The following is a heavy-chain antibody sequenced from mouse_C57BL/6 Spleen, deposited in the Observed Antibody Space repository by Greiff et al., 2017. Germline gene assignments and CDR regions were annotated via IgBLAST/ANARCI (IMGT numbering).Heavy chain of an antibody. CDR3: ARYYSNFYAMDY. Sequence: QVQLQQPGAELVKPGASVKLSCKASGYTFTSYWMHWVKQRPGQGLEWIGMIHPNSGSTNYHEKYKSKATLTVDKSSSTAYMQLSSLTSEDSAVYYCARYYSNFYAMDYWGQGTSVTVSS. CDR1: GYTFTSYW. D-gene: IGHD2-5*01. V-gene: IGHV1-64*01. J-gene: IGHJ4*01. CDR2: IHPNSGST.